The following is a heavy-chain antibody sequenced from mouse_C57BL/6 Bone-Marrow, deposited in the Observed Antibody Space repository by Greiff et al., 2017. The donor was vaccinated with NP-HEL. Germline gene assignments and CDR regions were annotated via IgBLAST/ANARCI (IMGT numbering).Heavy chain of an antibody. J-gene: IGHJ3*01. CDR3: ARGSVAWFAY. V-gene: IGHV5-4*03. Sequence: EVMLVESGGGLVKPGGSLKLSCAASGFTFSSYAMSWVRQTPEKRLEWVATISDGGSYTYYPDNVKGRFTISRDNAKNNLYLQMSHLKSEDTAMYYCARGSVAWFAYWGQGTLVTVSA. CDR1: GFTFSSYA. CDR2: ISDGGSYT.